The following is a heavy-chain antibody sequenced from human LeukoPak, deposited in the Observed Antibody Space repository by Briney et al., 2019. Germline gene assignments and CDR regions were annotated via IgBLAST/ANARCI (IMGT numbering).Heavy chain of an antibody. CDR1: GGSFSGYY. J-gene: IGHJ4*02. D-gene: IGHD2-21*02. CDR3: ARGPYCGDDCYSHLAY. CDR2: INHSGST. V-gene: IGHV4-34*01. Sequence: SETLSLTCAVYGGSFSGYYWSWIRQPPGKGLEWIGEINHSGSTNYNPSLKSRVTISVDTSKNQFSLKLSSVTAADTAVYYCARGPYCGDDCYSHLAYWGQGTLVTVSS.